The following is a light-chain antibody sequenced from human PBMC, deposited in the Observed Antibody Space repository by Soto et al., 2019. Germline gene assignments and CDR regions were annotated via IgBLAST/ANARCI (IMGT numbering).Light chain of an antibody. CDR2: DAS. CDR3: QRRGNWPRVT. Sequence: EIVLTQSPAALSLSPGERATLSCRASQSIENYLAWYQQKLGQAPRLLIYDASNRATGIPARLSGSGSGSAFALTISSLEPEDVAVYLCQRRGNWPRVTFGQGTRLQIK. J-gene: IGKJ5*01. CDR1: QSIENY. V-gene: IGKV3-11*01.